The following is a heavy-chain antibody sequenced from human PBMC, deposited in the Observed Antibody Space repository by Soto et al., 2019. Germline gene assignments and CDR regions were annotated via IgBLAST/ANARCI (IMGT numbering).Heavy chain of an antibody. J-gene: IGHJ4*02. CDR3: ARVKLSGDYFRPFDY. V-gene: IGHV3-21*01. Sequence: GGSLRLSCAASGFTFSSYSMNWVRQAPGKGLEWVSSISSSSSYIYYADSVKGRFTISRDNAKNSLYLQMNSLRAEDTAVYYCARVKLSGDYFRPFDYWGQGTLVTVSS. CDR2: ISSSSSYI. CDR1: GFTFSSYS. D-gene: IGHD4-17*01.